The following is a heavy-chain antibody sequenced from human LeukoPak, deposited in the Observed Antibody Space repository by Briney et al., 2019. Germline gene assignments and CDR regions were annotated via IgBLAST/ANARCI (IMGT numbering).Heavy chain of an antibody. CDR2: IYYSGST. J-gene: IGHJ2*01. Sequence: SETLSLTCTVSGGSISSYYWSWIRQPPGKGLEWIGYIYYSGSTNYNPSLKSRVTISVDTSKNQFSLKLSSVTVADTAVYYCARSRDDSSGYYYGNWYFDLWGRGTLVTVSS. V-gene: IGHV4-59*01. D-gene: IGHD3-22*01. CDR1: GGSISSYY. CDR3: ARSRDDSSGYYYGNWYFDL.